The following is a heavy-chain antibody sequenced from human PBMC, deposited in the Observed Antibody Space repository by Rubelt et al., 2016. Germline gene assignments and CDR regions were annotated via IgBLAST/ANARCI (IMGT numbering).Heavy chain of an antibody. D-gene: IGHD6-19*01. CDR2: INPNSGGT. V-gene: IGHV1-2*06. Sequence: QVQLVQSGAEVKKPGASVKVSCKASGYTFTGYYMHWVRQAPGQGLEWVGRINPNSGGTNYAQTFQGRVTMTRETSITTAYMELSRLRADDTAVFDCARESSSGWYIDYWGQGTLVTVSS. CDR1: GYTFTGYY. CDR3: ARESSSGWYIDY. J-gene: IGHJ4*02.